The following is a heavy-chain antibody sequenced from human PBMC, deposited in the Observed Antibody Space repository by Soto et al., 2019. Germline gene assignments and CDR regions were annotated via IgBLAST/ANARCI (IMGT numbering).Heavy chain of an antibody. CDR2: IWHDGGNK. J-gene: IGHJ4*02. Sequence: QVQLVESGGGVVQPGRSLRLSCAASGFTFSSYGMHWVHQAPGKGLEWVAFIWHDGGNKFYAESVKGRFTISRDNSKNTLYLQMTSLSAEDTAMYYCARDGDVNTGFGKDYWGQGTLVTASS. CDR1: GFTFSSYG. V-gene: IGHV3-33*01. D-gene: IGHD3-16*01. CDR3: ARDGDVNTGFGKDY.